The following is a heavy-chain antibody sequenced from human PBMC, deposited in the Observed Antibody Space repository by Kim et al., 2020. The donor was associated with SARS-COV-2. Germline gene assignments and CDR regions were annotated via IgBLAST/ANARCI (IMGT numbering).Heavy chain of an antibody. Sequence: GGSLRLSCAASGFTFSSYAMHWVRQAPGKGLEWVAVISYDGGNKYYADSVKGRFTISRDNSKNTLYLQMNSLRAEDTAVYYCARDLIMIVGGAFDYWGQGTLVTVSS. D-gene: IGHD3-22*01. CDR2: ISYDGGNK. J-gene: IGHJ4*02. CDR1: GFTFSSYA. V-gene: IGHV3-30-3*01. CDR3: ARDLIMIVGGAFDY.